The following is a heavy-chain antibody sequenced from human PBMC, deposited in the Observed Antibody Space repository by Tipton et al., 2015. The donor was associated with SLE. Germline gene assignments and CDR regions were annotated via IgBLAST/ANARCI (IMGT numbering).Heavy chain of an antibody. Sequence: SLRLSCVASGFSFSTYAMHWVRQSPGKGLEWVAVTSDDESKKSSADSLKDRFTISRDNSKNTVYLQVNSLRPEDTAIYYCARDGRNTPDMDVWGKGTTVIVSS. CDR2: TSDDESKK. CDR1: GFSFSTYA. CDR3: ARDGRNTPDMDV. V-gene: IGHV3-30*04. D-gene: IGHD1-14*01. J-gene: IGHJ6*03.